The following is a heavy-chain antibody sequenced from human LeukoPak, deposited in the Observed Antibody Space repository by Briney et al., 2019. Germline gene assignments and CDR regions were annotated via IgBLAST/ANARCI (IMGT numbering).Heavy chain of an antibody. CDR1: GFTFSSYW. V-gene: IGHV3-7*01. CDR3: AREPYYYDSSGHDY. CDR2: IKQDGSDK. J-gene: IGHJ4*02. Sequence: GGSLRLSCAASGFTFSSYWMTWVRQAPGKGLEWVANIKQDGSDKYYVDSVKGRFSISRDNTKNSLYLQMNSLRAEDTAVYYCAREPYYYDSSGHDYWGQGTLVTVSS. D-gene: IGHD3-22*01.